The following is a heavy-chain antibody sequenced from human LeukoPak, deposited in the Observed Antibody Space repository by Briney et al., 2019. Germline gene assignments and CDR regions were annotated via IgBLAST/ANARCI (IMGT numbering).Heavy chain of an antibody. CDR3: ARQGGYYDSSGYIGY. CDR2: IYPGDSDT. CDR1: GYSFTIYW. Sequence: GESLKISCKGSGYSFTIYWIGWVRQMPGKGLEWMGIIYPGDSDTRYSPSFQGQVTISADKSISTAYLQWSSLKASDTAMYYCARQGGYYDSSGYIGYWGQGTLVTVSS. D-gene: IGHD3-22*01. V-gene: IGHV5-51*01. J-gene: IGHJ4*02.